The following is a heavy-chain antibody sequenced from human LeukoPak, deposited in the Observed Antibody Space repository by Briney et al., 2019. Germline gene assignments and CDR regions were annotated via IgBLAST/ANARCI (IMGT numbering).Heavy chain of an antibody. J-gene: IGHJ4*02. CDR1: GASISSYY. CDR3: ARTRLDYFDY. V-gene: IGHV4-59*01. Sequence: SETLSLTCTVSGASISSYYCSWLRQPPGKGLEWIAYIYYSGSTSYNPSLKSRVTMSVDTSKNQFSLTLNSVTAADTAVYYCARTRLDYFDYWGQGSLVTVSS. CDR2: IYYSGST. D-gene: IGHD3-9*01.